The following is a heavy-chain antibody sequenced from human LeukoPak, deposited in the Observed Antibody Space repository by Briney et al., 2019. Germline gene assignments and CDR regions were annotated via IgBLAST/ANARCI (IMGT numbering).Heavy chain of an antibody. V-gene: IGHV3-21*01. D-gene: IGHD2-2*01. CDR2: ISSSSSYI. J-gene: IGHJ4*02. CDR3: ARFSGYCSSTSCTPGD. Sequence: GGSLRLSCAASGFTFSSHSMNLVRPAPGEGLEWGSSISSSSSYIYYADSVKGRFTISRDNAKNSLYLQMNSLRAEDTAVYYCARFSGYCSSTSCTPGDWGQGTLVTVSS. CDR1: GFTFSSHS.